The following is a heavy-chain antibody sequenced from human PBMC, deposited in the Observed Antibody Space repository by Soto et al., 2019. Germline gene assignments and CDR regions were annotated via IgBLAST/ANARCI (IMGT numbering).Heavy chain of an antibody. CDR3: ARPHYYDSSGYHGGFDY. D-gene: IGHD3-22*01. CDR1: GGSISSSSYY. Sequence: QLQLQESGPGLVKPSETLSLTCTVSGGSISSSSYYWGWIRQPPGKGLEWIGSIYYSGSTYYNPSLKSRGTISVDTSKNQFSLKLSSVTAADTAVYYCARPHYYDSSGYHGGFDYWGQGTLVTVSS. CDR2: IYYSGST. J-gene: IGHJ4*02. V-gene: IGHV4-39*01.